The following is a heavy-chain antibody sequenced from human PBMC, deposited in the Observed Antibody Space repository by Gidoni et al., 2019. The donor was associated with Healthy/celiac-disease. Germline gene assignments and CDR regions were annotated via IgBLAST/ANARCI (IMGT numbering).Heavy chain of an antibody. CDR3: ARDAGGVAMMGY. V-gene: IGHV4-59*01. J-gene: IGHJ4*02. Sequence: QVQLQESGPGLVKPSETLSLTCTVSGGSISSYYWSWSRQPPGKGLEWIGYIYYSGSTNYNPSLKSRVTISVDTSKNQFSLKLSSVTAADTAVYYCARDAGGVAMMGYWGQGTLVTVSS. CDR1: GGSISSYY. CDR2: IYYSGST. D-gene: IGHD5-12*01.